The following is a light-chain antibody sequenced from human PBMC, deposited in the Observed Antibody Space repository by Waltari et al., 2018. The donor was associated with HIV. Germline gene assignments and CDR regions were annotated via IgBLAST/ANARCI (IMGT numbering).Light chain of an antibody. Sequence: IVMTQSPDSLTVSLGERATINCKSSQSVFFGSNNKNYLAWYQQKPGQPPKLLFYWASTRESGVPDRFSVSGSGTDFTLTISSLRTEDVAVYYCQQYYSSPLTFGGGPRWKS. CDR3: QQYYSSPLT. CDR2: WAS. V-gene: IGKV4-1*01. J-gene: IGKJ4*01. CDR1: QSVFFGSNNKNY.